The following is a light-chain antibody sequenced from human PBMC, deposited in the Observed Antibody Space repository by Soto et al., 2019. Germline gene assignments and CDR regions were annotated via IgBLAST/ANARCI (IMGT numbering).Light chain of an antibody. V-gene: IGLV3-21*04. CDR3: QVWDSASDHVV. CDR1: DIGTYS. J-gene: IGLJ2*01. Sequence: SYELTQPPSVSVAPGKAARITCGGNDIGTYSVHWYQKKPGQAPVLVISYDSDRPSGIPERFSGSNSGNTATLTISGVEAGDEADYYCQVWDSASDHVVFGGGTKVTVL. CDR2: YDS.